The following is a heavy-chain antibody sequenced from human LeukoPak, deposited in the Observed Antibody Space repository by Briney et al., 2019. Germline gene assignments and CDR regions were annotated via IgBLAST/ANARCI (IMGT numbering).Heavy chain of an antibody. Sequence: ASVKVSCKASGYTFTSYYMHWVRQAPGQGLEWMRIINPSGGSTSYAQKFQGRVTMTRDTSTSTVYMELSSLRSEDTAVYYCARDLGDYYDSSGYYVDWGQGTLVTVSS. CDR1: GYTFTSYY. J-gene: IGHJ4*02. D-gene: IGHD3-22*01. V-gene: IGHV1-46*01. CDR3: ARDLGDYYDSSGYYVD. CDR2: INPSGGST.